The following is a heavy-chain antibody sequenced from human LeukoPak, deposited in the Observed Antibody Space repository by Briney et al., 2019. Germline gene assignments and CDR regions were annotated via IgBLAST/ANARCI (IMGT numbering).Heavy chain of an antibody. J-gene: IGHJ4*02. CDR2: ISSGGSTI. V-gene: IGHV3-48*03. CDR1: GFTFSSYE. Sequence: PGGSLRLSCAASGFTFSSYEMNWVRQAPGKGLEWVSYISSGGSTIYYADSVKGRFTISRDNAKNSLYLQMNSLRAEDTAVYYCARGALNYDFWSGRSENNFDYWGQGTLVTVSS. CDR3: ARGALNYDFWSGRSENNFDY. D-gene: IGHD3-3*01.